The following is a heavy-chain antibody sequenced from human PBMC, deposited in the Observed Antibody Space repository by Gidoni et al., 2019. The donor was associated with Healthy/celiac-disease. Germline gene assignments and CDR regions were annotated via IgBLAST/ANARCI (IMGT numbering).Heavy chain of an antibody. CDR3: ARDYPPSSLLVYYYPN. D-gene: IGHD3-10*01. V-gene: IGHV1-2*02. CDR2: INPNSGGT. CDR1: GYTFTGYY. Sequence: QVQLVQSGAEVKKPGASVKVSCKASGYTFTGYYMHWVRQAPGQGLEWMGWINPNSGGTNYAQKFQGRVTMTRDTSISTAYMELSRLRSDDTAVYYCARDYPPSSLLVYYYPNWGQGTLVTVSS. J-gene: IGHJ4*02.